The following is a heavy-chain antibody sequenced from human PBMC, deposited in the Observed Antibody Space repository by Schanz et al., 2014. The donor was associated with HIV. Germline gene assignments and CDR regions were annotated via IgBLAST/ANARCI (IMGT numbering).Heavy chain of an antibody. D-gene: IGHD3-22*01. CDR3: AKQHDSYDNSGYPSTVEYYGMDV. V-gene: IGHV3-30*18. CDR2: ISYDGRNK. Sequence: VQLLDSGGGLVQPGGSLRLSCAASGFTFSGHGMHWVRQAPGKGLEWVAVISYDGRNKYYADSVKGRFTISRDNSKNSLYLQMNSLRTEDTALYYCAKQHDSYDNSGYPSTVEYYGMDVWGQGTTVTVSS. J-gene: IGHJ6*02. CDR1: GFTFSGHG.